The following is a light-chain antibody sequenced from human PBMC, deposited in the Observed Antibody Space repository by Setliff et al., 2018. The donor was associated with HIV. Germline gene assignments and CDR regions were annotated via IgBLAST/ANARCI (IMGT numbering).Light chain of an antibody. CDR3: ATWDGSLRAPV. Sequence: PGQKVTISCSGSRSNIGSNRVSWYRQFPGTAPKLLIYDSNERPSGIPDRFSGSKSGTSATLGITGLQTGDEGDYYCATWDGSLRAPVFGGGTQLTVL. CDR1: RSNIGSNR. CDR2: DSN. J-gene: IGLJ2*01. V-gene: IGLV1-51*01.